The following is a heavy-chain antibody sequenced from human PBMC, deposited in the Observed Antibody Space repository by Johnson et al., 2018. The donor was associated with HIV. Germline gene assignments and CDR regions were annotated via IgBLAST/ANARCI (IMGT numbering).Heavy chain of an antibody. CDR3: ARGRRSGWYDNDAFDI. J-gene: IGHJ3*02. CDR1: GFTFSSYA. Sequence: VQLMESGGGVVQPGRSLRLSCAASGFTFSSYAMHWVRQAPGKGLEWVAVISYDGSNKYYADSVKGRFTISRDNSKNTLYLQMYTLRPEDTAVYSCARGRRSGWYDNDAFDIWGQGTMVTVSS. V-gene: IGHV3-30-3*01. D-gene: IGHD6-19*01. CDR2: ISYDGSNK.